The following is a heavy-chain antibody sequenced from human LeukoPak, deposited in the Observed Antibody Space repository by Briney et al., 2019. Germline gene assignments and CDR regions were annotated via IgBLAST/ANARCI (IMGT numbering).Heavy chain of an antibody. CDR1: GGSFSDYY. V-gene: IGHV4-34*01. Sequence: SDTLSLTCAVYGGSFSDYYWTWIREAPGKGLEWIGEINRGDYNPSLKSRVTISVDTSKNQFSLKLTSVTAADTGVYYCARGSSHFDKWGQGTLVTVSS. CDR3: ARGSSHFDK. CDR2: INRG. J-gene: IGHJ4*02.